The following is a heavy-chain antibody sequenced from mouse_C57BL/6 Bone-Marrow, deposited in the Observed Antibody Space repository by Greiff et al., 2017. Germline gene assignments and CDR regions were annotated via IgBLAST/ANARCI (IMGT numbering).Heavy chain of an antibody. Sequence: DVKLQESGAELVRPGASVKLSCTASGFNIKDYYMHWVKQRPEQGLEWIGRIDPEDGDTDYAPKFQGKATMTADTSSNTAYLPLSSLTSEDTAVYYCTTWGWLQDYAMDYWGQGTSVTVSS. V-gene: IGHV14-1*01. CDR2: IDPEDGDT. D-gene: IGHD2-3*01. J-gene: IGHJ4*01. CDR3: TTWGWLQDYAMDY. CDR1: GFNIKDYY.